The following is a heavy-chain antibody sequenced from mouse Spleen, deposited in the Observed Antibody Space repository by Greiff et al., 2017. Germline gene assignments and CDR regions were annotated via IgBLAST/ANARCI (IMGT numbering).Heavy chain of an antibody. J-gene: IGHJ4*01. CDR2: IDPENGDT. V-gene: IGHV14-4*02. CDR3: PTARATRAMGY. Sequence: EVKLVESGAELVRSGASVKLSCTASGFNIKDYYMHWVKQRPEQGLEWIGWIDPENGDTEYAPKFQGKATMTADTSSNTAYLQLSSLTSEDTAVYYCPTARATRAMGYWGQGTSVTVSS. CDR1: GFNIKDYY. D-gene: IGHD3-2*01.